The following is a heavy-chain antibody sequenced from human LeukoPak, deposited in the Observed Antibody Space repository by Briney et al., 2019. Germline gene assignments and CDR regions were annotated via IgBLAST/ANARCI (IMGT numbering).Heavy chain of an antibody. CDR3: ATGTGHYYYYYYMDV. Sequence: PSETLSLTCTVSGGSISSSSYYWGWIRQPPGKGLEWIGSIYYSGSTYYNPSLKSRVTISVDTSKNQFSLKLSSVTAADTAIYYCATGTGHYYYYYYMDVWGKGTTVTVSS. D-gene: IGHD1-1*01. J-gene: IGHJ6*03. CDR1: GGSISSSSYY. V-gene: IGHV4-39*01. CDR2: IYYSGST.